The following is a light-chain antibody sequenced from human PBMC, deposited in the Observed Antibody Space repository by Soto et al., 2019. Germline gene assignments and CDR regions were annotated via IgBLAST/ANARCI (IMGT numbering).Light chain of an antibody. J-gene: IGLJ1*01. CDR1: NIGSKS. V-gene: IGLV3-21*02. CDR2: DDS. Sequence: SYELTQPPSVSVAPGQTARITCGGNNIGSKSVHWYQQKPGQAPVLVVYDDSDRPSGIPERFSGANSGNTATLTISRVEAEDEADYYGKVWDSSSDHLYVFGTGTEVTVL. CDR3: KVWDSSSDHLYV.